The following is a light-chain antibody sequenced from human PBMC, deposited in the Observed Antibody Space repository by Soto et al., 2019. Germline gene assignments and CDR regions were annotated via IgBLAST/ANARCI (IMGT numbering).Light chain of an antibody. Sequence: EILLTQSPATLSLSPGERATLSCRASQSVGTYLAWYQQKPCQAPRLLIYGASSRATGIPDRFSGSGSGTDFTLTISSLQSEDSAVYYCQQYNNWWTFGQGTKVDIK. CDR2: GAS. CDR3: QQYNNWWT. J-gene: IGKJ1*01. CDR1: QSVGTY. V-gene: IGKV3D-15*01.